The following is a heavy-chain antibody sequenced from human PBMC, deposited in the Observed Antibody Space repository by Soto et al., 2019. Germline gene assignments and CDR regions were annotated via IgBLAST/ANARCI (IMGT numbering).Heavy chain of an antibody. CDR1: GFTVSSNY. J-gene: IGHJ6*02. CDR3: ARGYSSSSEDYYYYGMDV. V-gene: IGHV3-53*01. D-gene: IGHD6-6*01. Sequence: GWSLRLSCAASGFTVSSNYMSWVRQAPGKGPEWVSVIYSGGSTYYADSVKGRFTISRDNSKNTLYLQMNSLRAEDTAVYYCARGYSSSSEDYYYYGMDVWGQGTTVTVSS. CDR2: IYSGGST.